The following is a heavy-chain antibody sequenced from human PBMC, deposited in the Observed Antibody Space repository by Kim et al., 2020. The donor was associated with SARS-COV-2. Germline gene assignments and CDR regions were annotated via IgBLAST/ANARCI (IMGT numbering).Heavy chain of an antibody. Sequence: GGSLRLSCAASGFTFSSYAMHWVRQAPGKGLEWVAVISYDGSNKYYADSVKGRFTISRDNSKNTLYLQMNSLRAEDTAVYYCASYVTSSGWYYFDYWGQGTLVTVSS. CDR1: GFTFSSYA. CDR3: ASYVTSSGWYYFDY. V-gene: IGHV3-30-3*01. J-gene: IGHJ4*02. CDR2: ISYDGSNK. D-gene: IGHD6-19*01.